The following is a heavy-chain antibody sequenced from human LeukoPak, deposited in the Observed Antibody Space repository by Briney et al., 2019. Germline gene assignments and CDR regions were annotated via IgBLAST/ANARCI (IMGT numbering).Heavy chain of an antibody. Sequence: GESLKISCKGSGYSFTSYWIGWVRQMPGKGLEWMGIIYPGDSDTRYSPSFQGQVTISADKSISTAYLQWSSLKASDTAMYYCATSRWDDYGDYISDYWGQGTLVTVSS. CDR1: GYSFTSYW. J-gene: IGHJ4*02. D-gene: IGHD4-17*01. V-gene: IGHV5-51*01. CDR3: ATSRWDDYGDYISDY. CDR2: IYPGDSDT.